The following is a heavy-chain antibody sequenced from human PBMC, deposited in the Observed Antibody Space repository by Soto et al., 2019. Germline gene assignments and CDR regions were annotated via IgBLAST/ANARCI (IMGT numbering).Heavy chain of an antibody. V-gene: IGHV3-23*01. J-gene: IGHJ6*02. CDR2: ISGGTT. Sequence: EVQLLESGGGLVQPGGSLRLSCVASGSTFSSDVMSWVRQAPGKGLEWVSGISGGTTYYADSVQGRFTISRDNFKNTLFLQMNSLRAEDTAVYRCATRDRVTSGSSNFDGTDVWGQGTTVTVSS. D-gene: IGHD1-26*01. CDR3: ATRDRVTSGSSNFDGTDV. CDR1: GSTFSSDV.